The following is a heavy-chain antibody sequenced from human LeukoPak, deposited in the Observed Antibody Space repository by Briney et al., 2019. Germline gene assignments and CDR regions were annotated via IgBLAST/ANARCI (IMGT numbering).Heavy chain of an antibody. CDR1: GFTFITRP. J-gene: IGHJ4*02. CDR3: VNQISGWVY. D-gene: IGHD6-19*01. Sequence: GGSLRLSCSASGFTFITRPMHWVRQAPGKGLEYVSGSSANGGSTYYADSVKGRFIISRDNSKNTVYLQMSSLRPEDTAMYYCVNQISGWVYWGQGTLVTVSS. V-gene: IGHV3-64D*06. CDR2: SSANGGST.